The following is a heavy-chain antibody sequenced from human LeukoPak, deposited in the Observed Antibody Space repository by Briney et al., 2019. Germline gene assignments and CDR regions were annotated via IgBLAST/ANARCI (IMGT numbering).Heavy chain of an antibody. CDR2: ISSSGSTI. Sequence: GGSLRLSCAASGFNFSSYEMNWVRQAPGKGLEWVSYISSSGSTIYYADSVKGRFTISRDNAKNSLYLQMNSLRAEDTAVYYCAELGITMIGGVWGKGTTVTISS. J-gene: IGHJ6*04. CDR1: GFNFSSYE. D-gene: IGHD3-10*02. CDR3: AELGITMIGGV. V-gene: IGHV3-48*03.